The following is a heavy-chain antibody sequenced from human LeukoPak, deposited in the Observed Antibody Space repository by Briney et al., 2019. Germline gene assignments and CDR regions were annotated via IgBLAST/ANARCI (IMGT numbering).Heavy chain of an antibody. J-gene: IGHJ3*02. Sequence: PSETLSLTCTVSGGSISSYYWSWIRQPPGKGLEWIGYIYYSGSTNYNPSLKSRVTISVDTSKNQFSLKLSSVTAADTAVYYCAREGYDILTGYYSDAFDIWGQGTMVTVSS. CDR1: GGSISSYY. D-gene: IGHD3-9*01. V-gene: IGHV4-59*01. CDR2: IYYSGST. CDR3: AREGYDILTGYYSDAFDI.